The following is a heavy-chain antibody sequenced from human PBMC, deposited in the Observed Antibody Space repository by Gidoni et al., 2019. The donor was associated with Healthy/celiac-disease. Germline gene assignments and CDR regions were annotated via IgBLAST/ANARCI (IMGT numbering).Heavy chain of an antibody. J-gene: IGHJ6*02. CDR2: ISAYNGNT. CDR3: ARDEIVVVPAAISPYYYGMDV. D-gene: IGHD2-2*01. V-gene: IGHV1-18*01. Sequence: QVQLVQSGAEVKKPGASVKVSCKASGYTFTSYGISWVRQAPGQGLEWMGWISAYNGNTNYAQKLQGRVTMTTDTSTSTAYMELRSLRSDDTAVYYCARDEIVVVPAAISPYYYGMDVWGQGTTVTVSS. CDR1: GYTFTSYG.